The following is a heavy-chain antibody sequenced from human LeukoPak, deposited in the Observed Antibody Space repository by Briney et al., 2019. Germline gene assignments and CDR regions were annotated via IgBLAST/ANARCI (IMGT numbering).Heavy chain of an antibody. J-gene: IGHJ5*02. V-gene: IGHV4-59*01. CDR1: GGPNSTNY. Sequence: SETLSLTCTVSGGPNSTNYWSWIRQPPGKGLEWIGYIYYTGSTNYNPSLKSRVTISVDTSKNQFSLRLTFVTAADTAVYYCARLVREYDWFDPWGQGTLVTVSP. D-gene: IGHD3-10*01. CDR2: IYYTGST. CDR3: ARLVREYDWFDP.